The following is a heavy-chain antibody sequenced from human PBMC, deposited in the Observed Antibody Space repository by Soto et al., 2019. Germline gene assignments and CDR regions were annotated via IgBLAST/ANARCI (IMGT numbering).Heavy chain of an antibody. CDR3: ARGRYCLTGRCFPNWFDS. D-gene: IGHD2-15*01. V-gene: IGHV4-30-4*01. CDR2: IYTSATT. J-gene: IGHJ5*01. CDR1: GDSISSVDYF. Sequence: SETLSLTCSVSGDSISSVDYFWACIRQPPGQPLEYIGYIYTSATTYYTPSFDSRAAISLDASKSQFALNVTSVTAADTSVYFCARGRYCLTGRCFPNWFDSLGQGTLVTVSS.